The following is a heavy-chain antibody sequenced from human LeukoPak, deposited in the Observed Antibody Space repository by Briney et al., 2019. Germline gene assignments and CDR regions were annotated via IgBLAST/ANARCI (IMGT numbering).Heavy chain of an antibody. CDR1: GFTFSSYP. Sequence: PGGSLRLSCEASGFTFSSYPMHWVRQAPGKGLEWVSSISSRSSYIYYADSVKGRFTISRDNAKNSLYLQMNSLRAEDTAVYYCAREIRSSSVFDYWGQGTLVTVSS. J-gene: IGHJ4*02. V-gene: IGHV3-21*01. CDR3: AREIRSSSVFDY. D-gene: IGHD6-6*01. CDR2: ISSRSSYI.